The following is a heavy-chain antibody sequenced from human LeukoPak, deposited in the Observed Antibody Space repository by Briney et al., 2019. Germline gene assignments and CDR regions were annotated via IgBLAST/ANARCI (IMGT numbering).Heavy chain of an antibody. CDR3: ARVRFVPAAIDFDY. V-gene: IGHV1-18*01. D-gene: IGHD2-2*01. CDR2: ISAYSGNT. Sequence: ASVKVSCKASGYTFTSYGISWVRQAPGQGLEWMGWISAYSGNTNYAQRLQGRVTMTTDTSTSTAYMELRSLRSDDTAVYYCARVRFVPAAIDFDYWGQGTLVTVSS. J-gene: IGHJ4*02. CDR1: GYTFTSYG.